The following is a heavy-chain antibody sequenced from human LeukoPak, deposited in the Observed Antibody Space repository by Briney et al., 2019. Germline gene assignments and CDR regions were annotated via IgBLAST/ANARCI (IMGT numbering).Heavy chain of an antibody. CDR2: IYSGGST. Sequence: GGSLRLSRAASGFTFSSNHMSWVRQAPGKGLEWVSVIYSGGSTDYADSVKGRFTISRDNLKNTLYLQMNSLRAEDTAVYYCARGPAGYNWGQGTLVTFSS. CDR1: GFTFSSNH. J-gene: IGHJ4*02. V-gene: IGHV3-53*01. CDR3: ARGPAGYN. D-gene: IGHD1-1*01.